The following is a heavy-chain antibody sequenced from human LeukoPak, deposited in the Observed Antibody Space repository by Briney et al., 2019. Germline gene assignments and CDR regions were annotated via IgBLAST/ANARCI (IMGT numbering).Heavy chain of an antibody. V-gene: IGHV3-21*01. D-gene: IGHD4-17*01. CDR2: ISSSSSYI. CDR3: ARDLGYGDYFNYGMDV. CDR1: GFTFGDYA. Sequence: PGRSLRLSCTASGFTFGDYAMSWFRQAPGKGLEWVSSISSSSSYIYYADSVKGRFTISRDNAKNSLYLQMNSLRAEDTAVYYCARDLGYGDYFNYGMDVWGQGTTVTVSS. J-gene: IGHJ6*02.